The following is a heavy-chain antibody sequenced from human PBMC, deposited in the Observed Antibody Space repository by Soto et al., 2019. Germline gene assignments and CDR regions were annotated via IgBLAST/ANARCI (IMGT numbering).Heavy chain of an antibody. CDR3: ARARRKYGSYGMDV. CDR2: IYYSGST. Sequence: SETLSLTCTVSGGSISSGDYYWSWIRQPPGKGLEWIGYIYYSGSTYYNPSLKSRVTISVDTSKNQFSLKLSSVTAADTAVYYCARARRKYGSYGMDVWGQGTTVTVSS. D-gene: IGHD4-17*01. J-gene: IGHJ6*02. CDR1: GGSISSGDYY. V-gene: IGHV4-30-4*01.